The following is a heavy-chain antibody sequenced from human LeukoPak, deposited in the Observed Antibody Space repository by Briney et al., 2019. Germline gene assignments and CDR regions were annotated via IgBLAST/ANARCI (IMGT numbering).Heavy chain of an antibody. Sequence: TSETLSLTCAVYGGSFSGYYWSWIRQPPGKGLEWIGEINHSGSTNYNPSLKSRVTISVDTSKNQFSLKLSSVTAADTAVYYCAREYGDYVFAPDYWGQGTLVTVSS. CDR3: AREYGDYVFAPDY. J-gene: IGHJ4*02. D-gene: IGHD4-17*01. CDR1: GGSFSGYY. CDR2: INHSGST. V-gene: IGHV4-34*01.